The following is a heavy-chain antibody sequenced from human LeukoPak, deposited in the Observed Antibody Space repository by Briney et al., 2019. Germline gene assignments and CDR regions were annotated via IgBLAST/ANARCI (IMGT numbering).Heavy chain of an antibody. CDR3: AGGSVTIFGVVRSSPYYFDY. CDR1: GGSISSSSYY. D-gene: IGHD3-3*01. J-gene: IGHJ4*02. CDR2: IYYSGST. V-gene: IGHV4-39*01. Sequence: SETLSLTCTVSGGSISSSSYYWGWIRQPPGKGLEWIGSIYYSGSTYYNPSLKSRVTISVDTSKNQFSLKLSSVTAADTAVYYCAGGSVTIFGVVRSSPYYFDYWGQGTLATVSS.